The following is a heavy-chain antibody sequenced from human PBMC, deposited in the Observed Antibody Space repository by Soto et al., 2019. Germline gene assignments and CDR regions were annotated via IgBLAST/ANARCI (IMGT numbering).Heavy chain of an antibody. CDR1: GGSISTSNW. Sequence: SETLSLTCTVSGGSISTSNWWSWVRQTPGRALEWIGEIYHSGSTNYNPSLKSRVTISVDKSKNQFSLKLSSVTAADTAVYYCPRRAGHTLGSTYPQLSYFYYWGQGTLVTVSS. V-gene: IGHV4-4*02. CDR2: IYHSGST. D-gene: IGHD1-26*01. CDR3: PRRAGHTLGSTYPQLSYFYY. J-gene: IGHJ4*02.